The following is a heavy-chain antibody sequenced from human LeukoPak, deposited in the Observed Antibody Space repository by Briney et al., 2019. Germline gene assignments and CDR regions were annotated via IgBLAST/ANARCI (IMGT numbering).Heavy chain of an antibody. CDR1: GYIFTSYG. V-gene: IGHV1-18*01. Sequence: AASVKVSCEASGYIFTSYGINWVRQAPGQGLEWMGWISAYNGNTNYAQKFQGRVTMTTDTSTSTGYMELRSLRSDDTAVYYCARIDDILNRGYMDVWGKGTTVTISS. D-gene: IGHD3-9*01. CDR3: ARIDDILNRGYMDV. J-gene: IGHJ6*03. CDR2: ISAYNGNT.